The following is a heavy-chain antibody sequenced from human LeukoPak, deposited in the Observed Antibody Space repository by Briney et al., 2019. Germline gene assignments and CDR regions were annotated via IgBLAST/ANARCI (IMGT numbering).Heavy chain of an antibody. D-gene: IGHD1-26*01. CDR2: IIPIFGTA. J-gene: IGHJ6*03. Sequence: SVKVSCKASGGTFSSYAISWVRQAPGQGLEWMGGIIPIFGTANYAQKFQGRVTITTDESTSTAYMELSSLRSEDTAVYYCARGGRQWELLIYIDVWGKGTTVTVSS. CDR3: ARGGRQWELLIYIDV. CDR1: GGTFSSYA. V-gene: IGHV1-69*05.